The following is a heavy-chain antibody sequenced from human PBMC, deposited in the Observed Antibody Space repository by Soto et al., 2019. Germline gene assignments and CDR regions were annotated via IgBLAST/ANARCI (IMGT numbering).Heavy chain of an antibody. CDR1: GGSISSYY. J-gene: IGHJ4*02. Sequence: SETLSLTCTVSGGSISSYYWSWIRQPPGKGLEWIGYIYYSGSTNYSPSLKSRVSISIDTSKNEVSLKLSSVTAADTAVYYCARLGAYYQALDSWGQGTLVTVSS. CDR2: IYYSGST. D-gene: IGHD3-22*01. CDR3: ARLGAYYQALDS. V-gene: IGHV4-59*08.